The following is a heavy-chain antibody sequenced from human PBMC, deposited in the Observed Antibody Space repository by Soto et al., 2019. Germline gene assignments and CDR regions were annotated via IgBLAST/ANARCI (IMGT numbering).Heavy chain of an antibody. Sequence: GTSVKLSCEACGGSFRSYAISWVRQAPRQGLEWMGGIIPIFGTANYAQKFQGRVTITADESTSTAYMELSSLRSEDTAVYYCARDPLSSGWYWGHFDYWGQGTLVTVSS. CDR2: IIPIFGTA. D-gene: IGHD6-19*01. CDR1: GGSFRSYA. CDR3: ARDPLSSGWYWGHFDY. J-gene: IGHJ4*02. V-gene: IGHV1-69*13.